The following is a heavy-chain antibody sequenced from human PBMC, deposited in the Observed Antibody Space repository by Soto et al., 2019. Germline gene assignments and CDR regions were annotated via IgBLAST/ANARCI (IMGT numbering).Heavy chain of an antibody. D-gene: IGHD4-17*01. CDR3: AGYGAYIAFDI. CDR2: ISYDGSNK. CDR1: GFTFSSYA. J-gene: IGHJ3*02. V-gene: IGHV3-30-3*01. Sequence: QVQLVESGGGVVQPGRSLRLSCAASGFTFSSYAMHWVRQAPGKGLEWVAVISYDGSNKYYADSVKGRFTISRDNSKNTLYLQMNSLRAEDTAVYYCAGYGAYIAFDIWGQGTMVTVSS.